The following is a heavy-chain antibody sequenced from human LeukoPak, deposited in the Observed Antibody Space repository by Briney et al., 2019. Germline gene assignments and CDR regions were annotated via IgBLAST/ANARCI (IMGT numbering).Heavy chain of an antibody. CDR3: AKAFRGSSPLGFDY. V-gene: IGHV3-23*01. CDR1: GFTFSSYA. J-gene: IGHJ4*02. CDR2: ISDSGGST. Sequence: GGSLRLSCAASGFTFSSYAMSWVRQAPGKGLDWVSAISDSGGSTYYADSVKGRFTISRDNSKNTLYLQMNSLRAEDTAVYYCAKAFRGSSPLGFDYWGQRTLVTVSS. D-gene: IGHD1-26*01.